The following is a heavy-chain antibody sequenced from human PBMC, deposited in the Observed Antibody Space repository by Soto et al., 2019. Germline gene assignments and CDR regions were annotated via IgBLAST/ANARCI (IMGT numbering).Heavy chain of an antibody. CDR1: GFTFSSYG. CDR2: IWYDGSNK. J-gene: IGHJ4*02. CDR3: ARDLSGSHGY. V-gene: IGHV3-33*01. D-gene: IGHD1-26*01. Sequence: GSLRLSCAASGFTFSSYGMHWVRQAPGKGLEWVAVIWYDGSNKYYADSVNGRFTISRDNAKNTLYLQLDSLRAEDTAVYYCARDLSGSHGYWGQGTLVTVSS.